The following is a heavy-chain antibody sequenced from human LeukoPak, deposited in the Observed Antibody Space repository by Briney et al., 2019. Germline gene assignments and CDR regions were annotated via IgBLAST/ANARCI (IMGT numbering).Heavy chain of an antibody. Sequence: ASVKVSCKASGGTFGNYAISWVRQAPGQGLEWMGWINPNSDGTNYAQKFQGRVTMTRDTSISTAYMELSRLRSDDTAVYYCARSSPIVVVPAAGNWFDPWGQGTLVTVSS. CDR3: ARSSPIVVVPAAGNWFDP. J-gene: IGHJ5*02. CDR2: INPNSDGT. V-gene: IGHV1-2*02. CDR1: GGTFGNYA. D-gene: IGHD2-2*01.